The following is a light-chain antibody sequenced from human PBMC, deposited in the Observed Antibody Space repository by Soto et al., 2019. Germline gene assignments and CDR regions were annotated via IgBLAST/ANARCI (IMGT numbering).Light chain of an antibody. J-gene: IGLJ1*01. CDR1: SSDVGGYNY. V-gene: IGLV2-8*01. CDR3: SSYAGSSNV. Sequence: LTHPPSTSGSPGQSLAIPCTGTSSDVGGYNYVSWYQQHPGKDPILIVSEVNKRASGVPDRFYGSKSGNTASLPVSGLQAEDEADYYCSSYAGSSNVFGTGTKVTVL. CDR2: EVN.